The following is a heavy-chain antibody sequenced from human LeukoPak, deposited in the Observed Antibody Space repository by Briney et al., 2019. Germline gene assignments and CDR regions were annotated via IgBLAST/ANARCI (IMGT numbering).Heavy chain of an antibody. CDR3: ARWGATILGVVIRNGYFDY. V-gene: IGHV4-39*07. CDR1: GGSISSSGYY. D-gene: IGHD3-3*01. Sequence: SETLSLTCTVSGGSISSSGYYWGWIRQPPGKGLEWIGSIYYSGSTYYNPSLKSRVTISVDTSKNQLSLKLSSVTAADTAVYYCARWGATILGVVIRNGYFDYWGQGTLVTVSS. J-gene: IGHJ4*02. CDR2: IYYSGST.